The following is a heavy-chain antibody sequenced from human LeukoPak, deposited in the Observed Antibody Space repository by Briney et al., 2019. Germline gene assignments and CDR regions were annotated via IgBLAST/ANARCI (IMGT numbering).Heavy chain of an antibody. Sequence: SVKVSCKASGGTFSSYAISWVRQAPGQGLEWMGGIIPIFGAANYAQKFQGRVTITADESTSTAYMELSSLRSEDTAVYYCASGVDGSGSYYNNDAFDIWGQGTMVTVSS. CDR2: IIPIFGAA. V-gene: IGHV1-69*13. D-gene: IGHD3-10*01. CDR3: ASGVDGSGSYYNNDAFDI. CDR1: GGTFSSYA. J-gene: IGHJ3*02.